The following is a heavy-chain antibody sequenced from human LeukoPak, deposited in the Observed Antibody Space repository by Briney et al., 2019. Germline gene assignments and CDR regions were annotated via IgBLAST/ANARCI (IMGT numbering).Heavy chain of an antibody. V-gene: IGHV1-8*01. Sequence: GASVKVSCKASGYTFTSYDINWVRQATGQGLEWMGWMNPNSGNTGYAQKFQGRVTMTRNTSISTAYMELSSLRSEDTAVYYCARGYCSGGSCYSNPDNYYYGMDVWGQGTTVTVSS. CDR1: GYTFTSYD. D-gene: IGHD2-15*01. J-gene: IGHJ6*02. CDR2: MNPNSGNT. CDR3: ARGYCSGGSCYSNPDNYYYGMDV.